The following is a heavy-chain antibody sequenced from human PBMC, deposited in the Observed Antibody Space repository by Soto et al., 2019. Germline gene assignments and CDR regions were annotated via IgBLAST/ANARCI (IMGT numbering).Heavy chain of an antibody. Sequence: ASVKVSCKASDYTFTSYAVPWVRQAPGQGLECMGWVNADTANTKYSQKLQGRVTMTTDTSTSTAYMELRSLRSDDTAIYYCASVEPAGTSPSSNGLDSWGQGTLVTVSS. J-gene: IGHJ5*01. V-gene: IGHV1-18*01. CDR2: VNADTANT. D-gene: IGHD6-19*01. CDR1: DYTFTSYA. CDR3: ASVEPAGTSPSSNGLDS.